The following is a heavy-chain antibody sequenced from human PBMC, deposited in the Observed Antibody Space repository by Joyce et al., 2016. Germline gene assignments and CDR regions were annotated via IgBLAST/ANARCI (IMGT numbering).Heavy chain of an antibody. D-gene: IGHD4-23*01. Sequence: QVQLVQSGAEVKKPGASVKVSCKVSEYTLTELSIHWVRQAPGKGLEWMGDFDPEDGETIYAQKFQGRLTMTENTSTETSSMELSSLTSDDTAVYYCASGGTSYRCFDLWGRGTLVTVSS. CDR2: FDPEDGET. V-gene: IGHV1-24*01. CDR1: EYTLTELS. J-gene: IGHJ2*01. CDR3: ASGGTSYRCFDL.